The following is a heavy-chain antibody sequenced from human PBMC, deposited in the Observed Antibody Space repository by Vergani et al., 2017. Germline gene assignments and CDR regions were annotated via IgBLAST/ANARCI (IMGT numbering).Heavy chain of an antibody. V-gene: IGHV4-39*07. J-gene: IGHJ4*02. D-gene: IGHD3-16*02. CDR2: INHSGST. CDR3: ARRHYVWGSYRYTFDY. CDR1: GGSISSSSYY. Sequence: QLQLQESGPGLVKPSETLSLTCTVSGGSISSSSYYWGWIRQPPGKGLEWIGEINHSGSTNYNPSLKSRVTISVDTSKNQFSLKLSSVTAADTAVYYCARRHYVWGSYRYTFDYWGQGTLVTVSS.